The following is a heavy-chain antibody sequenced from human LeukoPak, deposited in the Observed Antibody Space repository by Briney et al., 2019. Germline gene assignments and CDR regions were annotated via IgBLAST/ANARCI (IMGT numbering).Heavy chain of an antibody. J-gene: IGHJ4*02. V-gene: IGHV4-38-2*02. CDR2: IYHSGST. D-gene: IGHD6-6*01. CDR1: GYSISSGYY. Sequence: SETLSLTCTVSGYSISSGYYWGWIRQPPGKGLEWIGSIYHSGSTYYNPSLKSRVTIAVDTCKNQFSLKLSSVTAADTAVYYCASMGYSSSKTVSDYWGQGTLVTVSS. CDR3: ASMGYSSSKTVSDY.